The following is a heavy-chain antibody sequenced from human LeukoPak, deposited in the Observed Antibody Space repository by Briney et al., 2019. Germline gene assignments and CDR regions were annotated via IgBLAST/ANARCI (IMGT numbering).Heavy chain of an antibody. Sequence: SEILSHTCAVYGGSFSGYYWSWIRQPPGKGLEWIGEINHSGSTNYNPSLKSRVIISVDTSKNQFSLKLSSVTAADTAVYYCARRTLCCGERFDPWGQGTLVTVSS. J-gene: IGHJ5*02. V-gene: IGHV4-34*01. CDR3: ARRTLCCGERFDP. D-gene: IGHD3-16*01. CDR2: INHSGST. CDR1: GGSFSGYY.